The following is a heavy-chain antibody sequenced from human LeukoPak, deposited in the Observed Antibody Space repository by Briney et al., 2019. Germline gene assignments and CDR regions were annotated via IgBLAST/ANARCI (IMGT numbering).Heavy chain of an antibody. J-gene: IGHJ4*02. CDR2: ISWNSDNI. CDR1: GFTFDDYA. CDR3: AKDMRPDYGGDHFDY. V-gene: IGHV3-9*03. D-gene: IGHD4-23*01. Sequence: PGGSLRLSCAASGFTFDDYAMHWVRQAPGKGLEWISGISWNSDNIGYADSVKGRFTISRDNAKNSLYLQMNSLRAEDMALYYCAKDMRPDYGGDHFDYWGQGTLVTVSS.